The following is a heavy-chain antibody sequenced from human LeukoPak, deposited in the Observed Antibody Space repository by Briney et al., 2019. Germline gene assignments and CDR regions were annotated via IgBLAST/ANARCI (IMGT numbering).Heavy chain of an antibody. J-gene: IGHJ6*03. Sequence: GGSLRLSCAASGFTFSDYAMHWVRQAPGKGLEWVANIKQDGSEKYYVDSVKGRFTISRDNAKNSLYLQMNSLRAEDTAVYYCARVGAARYYYYYMDVWGKGTTVTVSS. V-gene: IGHV3-7*01. CDR2: IKQDGSEK. CDR3: ARVGAARYYYYYMDV. D-gene: IGHD2-15*01. CDR1: GFTFSDYA.